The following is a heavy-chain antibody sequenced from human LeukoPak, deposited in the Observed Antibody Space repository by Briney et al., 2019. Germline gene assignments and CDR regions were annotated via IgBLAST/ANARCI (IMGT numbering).Heavy chain of an antibody. D-gene: IGHD3-16*01. J-gene: IGHJ4*02. CDR2: IYYSGST. Sequence: KPSETLSLTCALSGGSTSSYYRSCIRQPPGKGLEWIGYIYYSGSTNYNPSLKSRVTISVDTSKNQFSLKLSSVTAADTAVYYCASSHTYQPYYFDYWGQGTLVTVSS. CDR1: GGSTSSYY. CDR3: ASSHTYQPYYFDY. V-gene: IGHV4-59*01.